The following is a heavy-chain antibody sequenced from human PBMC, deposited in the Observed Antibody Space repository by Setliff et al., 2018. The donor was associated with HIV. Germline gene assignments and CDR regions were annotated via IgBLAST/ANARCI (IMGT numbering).Heavy chain of an antibody. CDR1: GGSISSYY. CDR2: MYSSGIT. J-gene: IGHJ5*02. D-gene: IGHD6-13*01. Sequence: SETLSLTCIVSGGSISSYYWSWIRQPAGRGLEWIGRMYSSGITNYNPSLKSRVTMSVDTSKDQFYLKLTSVTAADTAVYYCARIGSGWSVGWFDPWGQGTLVTVSS. V-gene: IGHV4-4*07. CDR3: ARIGSGWSVGWFDP.